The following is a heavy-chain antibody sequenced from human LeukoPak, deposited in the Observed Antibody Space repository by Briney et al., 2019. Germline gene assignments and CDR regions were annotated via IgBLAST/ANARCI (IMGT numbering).Heavy chain of an antibody. CDR1: GFTFGTYS. D-gene: IGHD3-22*01. CDR2: ISDSSGTI. V-gene: IGHV3-48*04. CDR3: ARDRYDAGAYYETPLDY. Sequence: GGSLRLSCTASGFTFGTYSMNWVRQAPGKGLEWISYISDSSGTIHYADSMKGRFTISRDNAKNSLYLQMHSLRAEDTAVYYCARDRYDAGAYYETPLDYWGQGTLVTVSS. J-gene: IGHJ4*02.